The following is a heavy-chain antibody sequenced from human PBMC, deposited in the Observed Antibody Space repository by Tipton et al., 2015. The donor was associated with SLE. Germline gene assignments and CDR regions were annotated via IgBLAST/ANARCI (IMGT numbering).Heavy chain of an antibody. Sequence: GLVKPSETLSLTCTVSGGSVNSYYWNWIRQPAGKGLEWIGRIYTSGTTYYNPSLKSRVTISVDTSKNQLSLRLGSVTAADTAVYYCARQRTIGGKDYGMDVWGQGTTVTVSS. V-gene: IGHV4-4*07. CDR2: IYTSGTT. CDR1: GGSVNSYY. J-gene: IGHJ6*02. D-gene: IGHD3-16*01. CDR3: ARQRTIGGKDYGMDV.